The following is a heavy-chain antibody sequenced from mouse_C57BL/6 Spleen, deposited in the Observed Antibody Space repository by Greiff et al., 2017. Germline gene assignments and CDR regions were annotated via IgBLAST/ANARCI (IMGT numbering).Heavy chain of an antibody. D-gene: IGHD1-1*01. CDR1: GYTFTSYW. J-gene: IGHJ3*01. Sequence: QVQLQQSGTELVKPGASVKLSCKASGYTFTSYWMHWVKQRPGQGLEWIGNINPSNGGTNYNEKFKSKATLTVDKSSSTAYMQLSSLTSEDSAVYYCARDHYGSSPFAYWGQGTLVTVSA. CDR2: INPSNGGT. V-gene: IGHV1-53*01. CDR3: ARDHYGSSPFAY.